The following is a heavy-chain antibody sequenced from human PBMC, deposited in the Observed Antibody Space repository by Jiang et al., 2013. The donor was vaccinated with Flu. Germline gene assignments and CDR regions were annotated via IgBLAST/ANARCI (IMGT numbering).Heavy chain of an antibody. J-gene: IGHJ4*02. Sequence: VQLVESGGGVVQPRRSLRLSCAASEFTFSGYAMHWVRQAPGKGPEWVAVISYDGSFKYYGDSVKGRFTLSRDNSKNTVYLQMNFLRDEDTAVYYCAREEGYSYRRTYFEFWGQGTLVTVS. D-gene: IGHD5-18*01. CDR2: ISYDGSFK. CDR1: EFTFSGYA. CDR3: AREEGYSYRRTYFEF. V-gene: IGHV3-30-3*01.